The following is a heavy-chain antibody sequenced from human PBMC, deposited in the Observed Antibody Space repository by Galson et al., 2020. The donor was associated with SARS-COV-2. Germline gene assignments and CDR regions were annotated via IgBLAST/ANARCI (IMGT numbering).Heavy chain of an antibody. V-gene: IGHV3-23*01. D-gene: IGHD3-22*01. CDR1: GFTFRSYA. J-gene: IGHJ4*02. CDR3: THLPIVVVNPFDY. Sequence: GGSLRLSCAASGFTFRSYAMSWVRQAPGKGLEWVSAISGSGGSTYYADSVKGRFTISRDNSKNTLYLQMNSLRAEDTAVYYCTHLPIVVVNPFDYWGQGTLVTVSS. CDR2: ISGSGGST.